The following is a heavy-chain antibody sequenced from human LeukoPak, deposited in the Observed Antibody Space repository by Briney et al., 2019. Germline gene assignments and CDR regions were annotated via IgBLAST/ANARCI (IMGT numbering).Heavy chain of an antibody. J-gene: IGHJ4*02. CDR2: ISGGSGNI. CDR1: GFTFSNYA. CDR3: AKGSDYYGSVTSKKTD. Sequence: PGGSLRLSCSVSGFTFSNYAMHWVRQAPGKGLEWVSLISGGSGNIYYVDSVKGRFTISRDNSKNTLYVQMTSLRAEVTAIYYCAKGSDYYGSVTSKKTDWGQGTLVTVSS. D-gene: IGHD3-10*01. V-gene: IGHV3-23*01.